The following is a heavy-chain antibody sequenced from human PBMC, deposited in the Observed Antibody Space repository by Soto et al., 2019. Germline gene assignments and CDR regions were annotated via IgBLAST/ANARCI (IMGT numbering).Heavy chain of an antibody. CDR1: GYTFTSYD. V-gene: IGHV1-8*01. J-gene: IGHJ4*02. D-gene: IGHD3-22*01. Sequence: QVQLVQSGAEVKKPGASVTVSCKASGYTFTSYDINWVLQATGQGLGRMGWMNPNSGNTGYAQKFQARVTMTRNTPIRTAYMELSSLRSEDTAVYYCASGVSDSRGPSDYWGQGTLVTVSS. CDR3: ASGVSDSRGPSDY. CDR2: MNPNSGNT.